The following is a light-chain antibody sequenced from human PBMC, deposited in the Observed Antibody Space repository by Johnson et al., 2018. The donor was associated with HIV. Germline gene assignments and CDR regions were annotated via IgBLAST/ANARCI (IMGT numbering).Light chain of an antibody. V-gene: IGLV1-51*01. CDR2: DNN. J-gene: IGLJ1*01. CDR3: GTWDSSLSVYV. CDR1: SSNIGNNF. Sequence: QSVLSQPPSVSAAPGQKVTISCSGSSSNIGNNFVSWYQQLPGTAPKLLIYDNNMRPSGIPDRFSGSKSGTSATLDITGLQTGDEADYYCGTWDSSLSVYVFGTGTKVTVL.